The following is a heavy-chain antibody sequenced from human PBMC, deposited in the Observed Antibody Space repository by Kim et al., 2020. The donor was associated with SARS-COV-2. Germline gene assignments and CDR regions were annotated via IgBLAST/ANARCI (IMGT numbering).Heavy chain of an antibody. Sequence: GGSLRLSCVASGFTFSSYGMHWVRQAPGKGLEWVAVIWYDGSNKYYADSVKGRFTISRDNSKNTLYLQMNSLRAEDTAVYYCAKEVSRRFGELSYFDYWGQGTLVSVSS. J-gene: IGHJ4*02. CDR3: AKEVSRRFGELSYFDY. CDR1: GFTFSSYG. CDR2: IWYDGSNK. D-gene: IGHD3-10*01. V-gene: IGHV3-33*06.